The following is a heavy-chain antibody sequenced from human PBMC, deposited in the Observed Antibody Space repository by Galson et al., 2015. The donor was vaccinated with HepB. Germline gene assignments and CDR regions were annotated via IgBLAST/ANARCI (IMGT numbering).Heavy chain of an antibody. D-gene: IGHD5-18*01. J-gene: IGHJ6*02. CDR3: AREDYSYGPLYYYYGMDV. CDR1: GFTFSSYA. CDR2: ISYDGSNK. Sequence: SLRLSCAASGFTFSSYAMHWVRQAPGKGLEWVAVISYDGSNKYYADSVKGRFTISRDNSKNTLYLQMNSLRAEDTAVYYCAREDYSYGPLYYYYGMDVWGQGTTVTVSS. V-gene: IGHV3-30-3*01.